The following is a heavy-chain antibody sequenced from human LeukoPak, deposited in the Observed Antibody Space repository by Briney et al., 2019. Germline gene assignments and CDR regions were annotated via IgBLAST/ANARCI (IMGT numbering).Heavy chain of an antibody. CDR1: ADSFSSHY. V-gene: IGHV4-59*11. D-gene: IGHD2/OR15-2a*01. J-gene: IGHJ5*01. CDR3: ARGLSASYDFNWFDS. CDR2: ISYIGST. Sequence: SETLSLTCAVSADSFSSHYWTWIRQPPGKGLEWIGYISYIGSTNYNPSLKSRVTISIDTSKNQFSLKLTSVTAADTAVYYCARGLSASYDFNWFDSWGQGTLVTVSS.